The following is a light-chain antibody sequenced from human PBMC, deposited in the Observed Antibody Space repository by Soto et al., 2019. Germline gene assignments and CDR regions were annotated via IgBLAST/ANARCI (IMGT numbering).Light chain of an antibody. J-gene: IGLJ3*02. Sequence: QSVLTQPPSASGTPGQRVTISCYGSRSNIGSNTVNWYQQLPGTAPKLLIYSNNQRPSGVPDRFSGSKSGTSASLAISGLQSEDEADYYCAAWDDSLNGPVFGGGTKLTVL. CDR3: AAWDDSLNGPV. CDR2: SNN. CDR1: RSNIGSNT. V-gene: IGLV1-44*01.